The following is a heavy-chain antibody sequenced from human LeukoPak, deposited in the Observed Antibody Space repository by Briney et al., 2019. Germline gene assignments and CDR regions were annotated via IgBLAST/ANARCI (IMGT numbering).Heavy chain of an antibody. CDR1: GFTFSSYA. J-gene: IGHJ4*02. CDR2: ISGSGGST. D-gene: IGHD2-2*01. Sequence: GGSLRLSCAASGFTFSSYAMSWVRQAPGKGLEWVSAISGSGGSTYYADSVKGRFTISRDNSKNTLYLQMNGLRAEDTAVYYCATPDVVVPAAITLGYWGQGTLVTVSS. V-gene: IGHV3-23*01. CDR3: ATPDVVVPAAITLGY.